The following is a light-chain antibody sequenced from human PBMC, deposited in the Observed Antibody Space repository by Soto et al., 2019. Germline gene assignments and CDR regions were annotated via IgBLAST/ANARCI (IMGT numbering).Light chain of an antibody. CDR1: SSDVGSYNL. CDR2: EGS. V-gene: IGLV2-23*01. CDR3: CSYAGSSLRV. J-gene: IGLJ2*01. Sequence: QLVLTQPASVSGSPGQSITISCTGTSSDVGSYNLVSWYQQHPGKAPKLMIYEGSKRPSGVSNRFSGSKSGNTASLTISGLQAEDEADYYCCSYAGSSLRVFGGGTKLTVL.